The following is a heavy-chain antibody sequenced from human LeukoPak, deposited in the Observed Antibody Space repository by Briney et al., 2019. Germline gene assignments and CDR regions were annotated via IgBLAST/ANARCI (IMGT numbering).Heavy chain of an antibody. D-gene: IGHD6-19*01. CDR1: GASIINYY. CDR2: IYYSGST. J-gene: IGHJ5*02. Sequence: SETLSLTCTVAGASIINYYWTWIRQPPGKGLEWIGYIYYSGSTNYNPSLKSRVTISLDTSKNHFSLKMSLTTAADTALYYCARSSGWNSFDPWGQGTLVTVSS. V-gene: IGHV4-59*08. CDR3: ARSSGWNSFDP.